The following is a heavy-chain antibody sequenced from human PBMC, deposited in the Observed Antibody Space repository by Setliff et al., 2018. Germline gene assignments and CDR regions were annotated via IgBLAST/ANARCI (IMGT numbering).Heavy chain of an antibody. J-gene: IGHJ6*03. Sequence: SETLSLTCTVSGYSISSGYIWGWIRQPPGKGLEWVGNIGHTGSINYNPSLKSRLTISRDTSKNQFSLKLNSVTAADMAVYDCAREQWLDPPGYYYMDVWAKGTTVTVSS. V-gene: IGHV4-38-2*02. CDR2: IGHTGSI. D-gene: IGHD6-19*01. CDR1: GYSISSGYI. CDR3: AREQWLDPPGYYYMDV.